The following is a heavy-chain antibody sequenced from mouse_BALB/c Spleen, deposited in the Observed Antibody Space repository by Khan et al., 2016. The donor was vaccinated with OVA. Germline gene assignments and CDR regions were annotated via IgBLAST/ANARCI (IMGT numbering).Heavy chain of an antibody. CDR2: ISYSGST. CDR3: SRTARIKY. Sequence: VQLKQSGPGLVKPSQSLSLTCTVTGYSITSGYGWNWIRQFPGNKLEWMGYISYSGSTNYNPSLKSRISITRDTSKNQFFLQLNSVTTEDTATYSCSRTARIKYWGQGTTLTVSS. J-gene: IGHJ2*01. D-gene: IGHD1-2*01. CDR1: GYSITSGYG. V-gene: IGHV3-2*02.